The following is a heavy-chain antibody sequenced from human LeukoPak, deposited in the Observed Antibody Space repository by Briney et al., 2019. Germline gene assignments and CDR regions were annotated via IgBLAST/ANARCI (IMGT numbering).Heavy chain of an antibody. V-gene: IGHV1-18*01. CDR2: ISAYNGNT. Sequence: GASVKVSRKASGYTFTSYGISWVRQAPGQGLEWMGWISAYNGNTNYAQKLQGRVTMTTDTSTSTAYMELRSLRSDDTAVYYCARGGPVSVPAVNFDYWGQGTLVTVSS. D-gene: IGHD2-2*01. CDR3: ARGGPVSVPAVNFDY. J-gene: IGHJ4*02. CDR1: GYTFTSYG.